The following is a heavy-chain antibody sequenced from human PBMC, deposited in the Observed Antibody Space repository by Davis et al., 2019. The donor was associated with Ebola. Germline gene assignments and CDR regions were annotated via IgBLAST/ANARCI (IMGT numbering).Heavy chain of an antibody. CDR3: AGEVLASFDY. CDR1: GFTFNNYA. Sequence: PSETLSLTCAASGFTFNNYAMSWVRQAPGKGLVWVSRINSDGSTTTYADSVKGRFTISRDNSKNTLYLQMNSLRDEDTAVYYCAGEVLASFDYWGQGTLVTVSS. J-gene: IGHJ4*02. D-gene: IGHD1-1*01. CDR2: INSDGSTT. V-gene: IGHV3-74*01.